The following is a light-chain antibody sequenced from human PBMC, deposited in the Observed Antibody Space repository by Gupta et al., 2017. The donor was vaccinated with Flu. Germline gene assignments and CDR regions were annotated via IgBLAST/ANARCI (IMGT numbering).Light chain of an antibody. Sequence: RASQNVNSCLAWYQQKPGKAPKHLIYAASTLQSGVPSTFTGSGSGTDFTITVSLLQSEDFATYYCQQYFSYPFTFGGGTEVDIK. CDR3: QQYFSYPFT. CDR2: AAS. J-gene: IGKJ4*01. V-gene: IGKV1-8*01. CDR1: QNVNSC.